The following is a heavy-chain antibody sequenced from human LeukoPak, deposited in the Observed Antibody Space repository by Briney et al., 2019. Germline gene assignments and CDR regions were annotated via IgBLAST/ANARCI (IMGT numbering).Heavy chain of an antibody. V-gene: IGHV1-2*02. CDR3: ARGLMSAVGVGYFDY. CDR2: VNPNSGDT. D-gene: IGHD1-26*01. CDR1: GYTFTAYY. Sequence: ASVRVSCKASGYTFTAYYIHWVRQAPGQVLEWLGWVNPNSGDTNYAQKFQGRVTMTRDTSITTAYMELSRLKSDDTAVYYCARGLMSAVGVGYFDYWGQGTLVTVSS. J-gene: IGHJ4*02.